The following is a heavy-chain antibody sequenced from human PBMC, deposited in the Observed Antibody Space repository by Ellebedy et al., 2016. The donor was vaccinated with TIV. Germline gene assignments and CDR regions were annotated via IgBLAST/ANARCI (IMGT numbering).Heavy chain of an antibody. D-gene: IGHD2-15*01. CDR1: GFTFNIYW. Sequence: PGGSLRLSCVASGFTFNIYWMHWVRQTPGKGLVWVSRLNSDGSNAVYADSVRGRFTISRDNAKNTLYLQMNSLRVEDTAVYYCARGWSTPDSWGQGTLVIVSS. J-gene: IGHJ4*02. CDR3: ARGWSTPDS. V-gene: IGHV3-74*01. CDR2: LNSDGSNA.